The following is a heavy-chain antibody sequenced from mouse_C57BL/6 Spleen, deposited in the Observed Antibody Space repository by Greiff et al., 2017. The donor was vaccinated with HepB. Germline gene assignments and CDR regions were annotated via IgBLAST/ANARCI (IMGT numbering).Heavy chain of an antibody. Sequence: QVQLQQSGAELARPGASVKMSCKASGYTFTSYTTHWVKQRPGQGLEWIGYINPSSGYTKYNQKFKDKATLTADKSSSTAYMQLSSLTSEDSAVYYCARSNEGFAYWGQGTLVTVSA. V-gene: IGHV1-4*01. J-gene: IGHJ3*01. CDR2: INPSSGYT. CDR3: ARSNEGFAY. CDR1: GYTFTSYT.